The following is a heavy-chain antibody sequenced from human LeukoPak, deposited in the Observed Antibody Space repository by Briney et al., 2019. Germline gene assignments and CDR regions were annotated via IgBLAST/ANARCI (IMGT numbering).Heavy chain of an antibody. D-gene: IGHD3-16*01. CDR2: VEHSGRT. V-gene: IGHV4-34*01. CDR1: GGSFSDKH. J-gene: IGHJ6*03. CDR3: VSVVGGVIGNYYYYYMDV. Sequence: SETLSLTCAVYGGSFSDKHWRWIRQTPGKGLQWIGEVEHSGRTNYSPSLKSRVTISVDTSKNQFSLKLSSVTAADTAVYYCVSVVGGVIGNYYYYYMDVWGKGTTVIVSS.